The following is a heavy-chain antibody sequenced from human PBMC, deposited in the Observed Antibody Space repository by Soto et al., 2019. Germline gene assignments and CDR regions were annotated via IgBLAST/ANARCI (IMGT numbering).Heavy chain of an antibody. Sequence: SVKVSCKASGGTFSSYAISWVRQAPGQGLERMGGIIPIFGTANYAQKFQGRVTITADESTSTAYMELSSLRSEDTAVYYCARGISSSWSQSRYFDYWGQGTLVTVSS. J-gene: IGHJ4*02. CDR1: GGTFSSYA. V-gene: IGHV1-69*13. D-gene: IGHD6-13*01. CDR2: IIPIFGTA. CDR3: ARGISSSWSQSRYFDY.